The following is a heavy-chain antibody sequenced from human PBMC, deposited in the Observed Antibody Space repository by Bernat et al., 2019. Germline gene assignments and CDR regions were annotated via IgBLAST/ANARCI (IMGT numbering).Heavy chain of an antibody. D-gene: IGHD2-15*01. V-gene: IGHV1-3*01. Sequence: QVQLVQSGTEVKKPGASVKVSCKASGYTFTNYAMHWVRQAPGQGLEWMGWISAGNGKTKYSQKFQGRVTITRDTSADTAYRELGSLRSEDTAVYYCAGDLGVAATDTYGYSDLGGRGPLVTVAS. CDR1: GYTFTNYA. CDR2: ISAGNGKT. J-gene: IGHJ2*01. CDR3: AGDLGVAATDTYGYSDL.